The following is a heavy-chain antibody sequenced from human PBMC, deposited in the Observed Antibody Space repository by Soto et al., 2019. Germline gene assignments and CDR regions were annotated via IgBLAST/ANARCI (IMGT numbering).Heavy chain of an antibody. J-gene: IGHJ4*02. CDR3: ARDPSYYYDSSGSWYFDY. D-gene: IGHD3-22*01. Sequence: GSLRLSCAASGFTFRSYAMNWVRQAPGKGLEWVSSISSSSSYIYYADSVKGRFTISRDNAKNSLYLQMSSLRAEDTAVYYCARDPSYYYDSSGSWYFDYWGQGTQVTVSS. CDR2: ISSSSSYI. CDR1: GFTFRSYA. V-gene: IGHV3-21*01.